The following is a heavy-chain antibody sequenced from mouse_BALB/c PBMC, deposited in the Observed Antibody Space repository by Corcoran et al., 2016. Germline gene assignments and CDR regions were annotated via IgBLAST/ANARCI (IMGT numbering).Heavy chain of an antibody. CDR2: INTHSGVP. D-gene: IGHD2-1*01. CDR3: ARLGGNSHYYDMDY. Sequence: QIQLVQSGPELKKPGETVRISCKASGYTFTTAGMQWVQKMPGKGLKWIGWINTHSGVPKYAEDFKGRFAFSLETSASTAYLQISNLKNEDTATYFCARLGGNSHYYDMDYWGQGNSVTVAS. CDR1: GYTFTTAG. J-gene: IGHJ4*01. V-gene: IGHV9-4*02.